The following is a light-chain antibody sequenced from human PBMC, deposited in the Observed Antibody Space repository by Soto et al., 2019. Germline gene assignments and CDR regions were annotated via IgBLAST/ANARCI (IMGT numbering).Light chain of an antibody. CDR1: TGAVTSGHY. CDR3: LLSYNGPYV. J-gene: IGLJ1*01. V-gene: IGLV7-46*01. CDR2: DTS. Sequence: QAVVTQEPSLTVSPGGTITLTCGSSTGAVTSGHYPYWFQQKPGQAPRTLIYDTSNKHSWTPARFSGSLLGGKAALTLSGAQPDDEADYYCLLSYNGPYVIGAGTKLTVL.